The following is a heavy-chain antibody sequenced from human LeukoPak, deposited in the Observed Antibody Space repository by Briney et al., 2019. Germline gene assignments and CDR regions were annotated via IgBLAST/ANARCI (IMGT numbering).Heavy chain of an antibody. Sequence: SETLSLTCTVSGGSISSGDYYWSWIRQPPGKGLEWIGYIYYSGSTYYNPSLKSRVTISVDTSKNQFSLKLSSVTAADTAVYYCARDGGGITIFGVVSNWFDPWGQGTLVTVSS. J-gene: IGHJ5*02. CDR2: IYYSGST. V-gene: IGHV4-30-4*08. D-gene: IGHD3-3*01. CDR3: ARDGGGITIFGVVSNWFDP. CDR1: GGSISSGDYY.